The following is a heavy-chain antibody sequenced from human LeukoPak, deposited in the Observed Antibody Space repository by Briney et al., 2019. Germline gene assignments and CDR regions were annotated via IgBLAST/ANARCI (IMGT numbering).Heavy chain of an antibody. J-gene: IGHJ6*03. CDR1: GYTFTGYY. V-gene: IGHV1-2*02. D-gene: IGHD1-1*01. Sequence: WASVKVSCKASGYTFTGYYMHWVRQAPGQGLEWMGWINPNSGGTNYAQKFQGRVTMTRDTSISTAYMELSRLRSDDTAVYYCARDKQLDWAHYHYCYMDVWGKGTTVTVSS. CDR2: INPNSGGT. CDR3: ARDKQLDWAHYHYCYMDV.